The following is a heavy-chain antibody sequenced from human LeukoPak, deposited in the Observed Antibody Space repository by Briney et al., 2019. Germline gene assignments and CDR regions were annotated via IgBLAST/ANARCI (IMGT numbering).Heavy chain of an antibody. J-gene: IGHJ4*02. CDR3: ARGGHCSGGSCYYLFDY. CDR2: IYYSGST. Sequence: PSETLSLTCTVSGGSINSGGYYWSWIRQHPGKGLEWIGYIYYSGSTYYNPSLKSRVTISLDTSRTRFSLNLSSVTAADTAVYYCARGGHCSGGSCYYLFDYWGQGTLVTVSS. CDR1: GGSINSGGYY. V-gene: IGHV4-31*03. D-gene: IGHD2-15*01.